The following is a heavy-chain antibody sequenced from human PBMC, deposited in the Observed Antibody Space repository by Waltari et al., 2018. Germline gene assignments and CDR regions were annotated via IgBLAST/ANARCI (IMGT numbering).Heavy chain of an antibody. CDR1: GGSISSSSYY. CDR3: ARDPGRTTVTTGDAFDI. CDR2: IDYSGST. V-gene: IGHV4-39*07. D-gene: IGHD4-17*01. J-gene: IGHJ3*02. Sequence: QLQLQESGPGLVKPSETLSLTCTVSGGSISSSSYYWGWIRQPPGKGLEWIGSIDYSGSTYYNPSLKRRVTISVGTSKNQFSLKLSSVTAADTAVYYCARDPGRTTVTTGDAFDIWGQGTMVTVSS.